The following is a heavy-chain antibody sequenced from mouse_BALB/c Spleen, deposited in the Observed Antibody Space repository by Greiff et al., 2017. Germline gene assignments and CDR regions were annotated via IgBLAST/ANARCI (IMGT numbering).Heavy chain of an antibody. CDR1: GFTFTDYY. V-gene: IGHV7-3*02. D-gene: IGHD2-3*01. CDR2: IRNKANGYTT. CDR3: ARDEGYYATWFAY. J-gene: IGHJ3*01. Sequence: EVKVVESGGGLVQPGGSLRLSCATSGFTFTDYYMSWVRQPPGKALEWLGFIRNKANGYTTEYSASVKGRFTISRDNSQSILYLQMNTLRAEDSATYYCARDEGYYATWFAYWGQGTLVTVSA.